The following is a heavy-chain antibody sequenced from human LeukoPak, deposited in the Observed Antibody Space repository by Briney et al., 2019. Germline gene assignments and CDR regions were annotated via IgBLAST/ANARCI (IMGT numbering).Heavy chain of an antibody. V-gene: IGHV3-23*01. Sequence: GGSLRLSCAASGFTFSSYAMSWVRQAPGKGLEWVSAVSGSGGSTYYADSVKGRFTISRDNSKNTLYLQMNSLRAEDTAVYYCAKAYSSSWYGYFDYWGQGTLVTVSS. CDR3: AKAYSSSWYGYFDY. J-gene: IGHJ4*02. CDR1: GFTFSSYA. D-gene: IGHD6-13*01. CDR2: VSGSGGST.